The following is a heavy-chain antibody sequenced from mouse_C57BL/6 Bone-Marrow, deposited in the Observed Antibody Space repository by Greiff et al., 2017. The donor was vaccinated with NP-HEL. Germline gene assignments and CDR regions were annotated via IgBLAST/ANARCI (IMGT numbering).Heavy chain of an antibody. D-gene: IGHD1-1*01. J-gene: IGHJ3*01. CDR3: TRTGKYYGSSYEGAWFAY. CDR2: IYPGNSDT. Sequence: VQLQQSGTVLARPGASVKMSCKTSGYTFTSYWMHWVKQRPGQGLEWIGAIYPGNSDTSYNQKFKGKAKLTAVTSASTAYMELSSLTNEDSAVYYCTRTGKYYGSSYEGAWFAYWGQGTLVTVSA. CDR1: GYTFTSYW. V-gene: IGHV1-5*01.